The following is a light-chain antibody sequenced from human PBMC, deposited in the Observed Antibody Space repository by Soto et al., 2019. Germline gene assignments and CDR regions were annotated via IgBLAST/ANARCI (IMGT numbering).Light chain of an antibody. CDR3: QSYGAPNVV. CDR1: SGSITRNY. V-gene: IGLV6-57*02. J-gene: IGLJ2*01. CDR2: ADN. Sequence: NFMLTQPHSVSESPGKTVTISCAASSGSITRNYVQWYQQRPGSAPTIVIYADNQRPSGVPDRFSGSIDSSSNSASLSISGLRTEDEADYYCQSYGAPNVVFGGGTKLTVL.